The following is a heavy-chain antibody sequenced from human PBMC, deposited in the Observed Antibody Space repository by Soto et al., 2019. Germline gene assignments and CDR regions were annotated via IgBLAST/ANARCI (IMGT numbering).Heavy chain of an antibody. J-gene: IGHJ4*02. CDR1: GFSFSSHG. CDR3: AKDLESGSYRGNY. Sequence: QVRLVESGGGAVQSGRSLRLSCATSGFSFSSHGMHWVRQAPGKGPEWVAYIWYDGSNRNYAHSVKGRFTISRDNSKNTLYLQMNSLRAEDTAVYYCAKDLESGSYRGNYWGQGTLVTVSS. D-gene: IGHD1-26*01. CDR2: IWYDGSNR. V-gene: IGHV3-33*06.